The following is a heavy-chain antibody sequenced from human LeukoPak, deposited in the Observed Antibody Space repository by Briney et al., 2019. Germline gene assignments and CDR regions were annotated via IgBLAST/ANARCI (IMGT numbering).Heavy chain of an antibody. CDR2: INNGGVTI. CDR1: GFTFSDYY. J-gene: IGHJ4*02. V-gene: IGHV3-11*01. CDR3: ATHDFGDYRDYFDC. D-gene: IGHD4-17*01. Sequence: GGSLRLSCAAAGFTFSDYYMSWIRQAPGKGLEWVSYINNGGVTIYYADSVKGRFTVSRDNAKNSLYLQMNSLRAEATAVYYCATHDFGDYRDYFDCWGQGTLVTVSS.